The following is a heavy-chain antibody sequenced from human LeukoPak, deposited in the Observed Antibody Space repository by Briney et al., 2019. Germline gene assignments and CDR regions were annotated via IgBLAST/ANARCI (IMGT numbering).Heavy chain of an antibody. D-gene: IGHD3-22*01. Sequence: PGGSLRLSCAASGFTFSSYGMHWVRQAPGKGLEWVALIWYDGSNKYYADSVKGRLTISRDNSKNTLYLQMNSLRAEDTAVYYCARSVYYDSSGYYFDYWGQGTLVTVSS. CDR2: IWYDGSNK. CDR3: ARSVYYDSSGYYFDY. CDR1: GFTFSSYG. V-gene: IGHV3-33*01. J-gene: IGHJ4*02.